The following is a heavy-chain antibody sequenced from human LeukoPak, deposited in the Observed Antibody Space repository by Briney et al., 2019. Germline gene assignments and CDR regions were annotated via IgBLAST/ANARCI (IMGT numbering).Heavy chain of an antibody. CDR1: GFTFSSYS. V-gene: IGHV3-48*01. J-gene: IGHJ4*02. CDR2: ISSSSSTI. Sequence: PGGSLRLSCEASGFTFSSYSMNWVRQAPGKGLEYISYISSSSSTIYYADSVKGRFTISRDNAKNSLYLQMNSLRAEDTAVYYCARDYGYGIDYWGQGTLVTVSS. CDR3: ARDYGYGIDY. D-gene: IGHD6-13*01.